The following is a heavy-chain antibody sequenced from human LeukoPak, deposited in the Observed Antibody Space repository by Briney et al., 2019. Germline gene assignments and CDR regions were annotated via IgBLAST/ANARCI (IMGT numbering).Heavy chain of an antibody. J-gene: IGHJ4*02. D-gene: IGHD1-1*01. CDR2: IYYSGST. CDR1: GGSISSGGYY. V-gene: IGHV4-31*03. CDR3: AKSEGTGYYFDY. Sequence: SQTLSLTCTVSGGSISSGGYYWSWIRQHPGKGLEWIGYIYYSGSTYYNPPLKSRVTISVDTSKNQFSLKLSSVTAADTAVYYCAKSEGTGYYFDYWGQGTLVTVSS.